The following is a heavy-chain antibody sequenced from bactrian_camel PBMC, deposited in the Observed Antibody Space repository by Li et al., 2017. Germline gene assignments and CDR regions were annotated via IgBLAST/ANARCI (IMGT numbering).Heavy chain of an antibody. CDR3: AADFGRRNGSRSWSITDLYDH. J-gene: IGHJ4*01. V-gene: IGHV3S55*01. D-gene: IGHD1*01. CDR1: GYYYVSPC. CDR2: VSSTGST. Sequence: QVQLVESGGGSVQAGGSLRLSCAPSGYYYVSPCMGWFRQAPGKEREGVAGVSSTGSTYYADSVKGRFTISQDNAKNMMYLQMNSLKPEDTAMYYCAADFGRRNGSRSWSITDLYDHWGRGTQVTVS.